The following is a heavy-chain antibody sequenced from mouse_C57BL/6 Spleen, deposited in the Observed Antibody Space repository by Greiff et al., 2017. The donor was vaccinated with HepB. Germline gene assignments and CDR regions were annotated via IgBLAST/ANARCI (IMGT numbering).Heavy chain of an antibody. CDR2: IYPGDGDT. CDR3: ATIATVVATRYFDV. CDR1: GYAFSSYW. Sequence: VQLQQSGAELVKPGASVKISCKASGYAFSSYWMNWVKQRPGKGLEWIGQIYPGDGDTNYNGKFKGKATLTADKSSRTAYMQLSSLTSEDSAVYFCATIATVVATRYFDVWGTGTTVTVSS. D-gene: IGHD1-1*01. V-gene: IGHV1-80*01. J-gene: IGHJ1*03.